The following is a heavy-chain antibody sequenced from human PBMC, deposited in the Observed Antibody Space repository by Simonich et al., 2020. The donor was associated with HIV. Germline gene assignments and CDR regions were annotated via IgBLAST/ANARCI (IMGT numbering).Heavy chain of an antibody. J-gene: IGHJ5*02. V-gene: IGHV4-34*12. CDR3: ARQHSSSWYPDWFDP. Sequence: QEQLRQWGAGLLKPSETLSLTCAVYGESFSGYYWTWIRQPPGKGLEWIGEIIHSESTNYNPSLKSRVTISVDSSKKQFSLKLSSVTAADTAVYYCARQHSSSWYPDWFDPWGQGTLVTVSS. D-gene: IGHD6-13*01. CDR1: GESFSGYY. CDR2: IIHSEST.